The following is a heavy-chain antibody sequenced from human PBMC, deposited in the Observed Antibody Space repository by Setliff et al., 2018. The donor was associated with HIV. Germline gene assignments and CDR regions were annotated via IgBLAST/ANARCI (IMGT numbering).Heavy chain of an antibody. CDR1: GHTFTTYY. J-gene: IGHJ4*02. CDR2: IRPSDGVA. CDR3: ARGALEDDRSGHYSD. Sequence: ASVKVSCKASGHTFTTYYMHWVRQAPGQGLEWMGIIRPSDGVAIYAQRFRGRVTMTRDTSTSTFYMVLSSLRSEDTAVYSCARGALEDDRSGHYSDWGQGTLVTVSS. V-gene: IGHV1-46*01. D-gene: IGHD3-22*01.